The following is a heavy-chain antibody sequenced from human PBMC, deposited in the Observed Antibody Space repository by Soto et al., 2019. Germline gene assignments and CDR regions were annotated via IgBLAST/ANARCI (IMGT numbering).Heavy chain of an antibody. Sequence: EVQLVESGGGLVQPGGSLRLSCEASGFTFSSYDMHWVRQATGKGLEWVSAIGTAGDTYYPGSVKGRFTISRENAKNSLYLQMNSLRAGDTAVYYCARVEGDGSVDSWGQGTLVTVSS. CDR2: IGTAGDT. J-gene: IGHJ4*02. V-gene: IGHV3-13*01. D-gene: IGHD2-21*02. CDR3: ARVEGDGSVDS. CDR1: GFTFSSYD.